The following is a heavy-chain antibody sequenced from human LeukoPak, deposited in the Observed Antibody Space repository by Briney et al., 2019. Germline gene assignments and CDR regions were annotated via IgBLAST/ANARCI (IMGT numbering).Heavy chain of an antibody. CDR1: GFTFTSYA. CDR2: VSGSGDGT. V-gene: IGHV3-23*01. CDR3: AKERLGGNYGDYAVDY. D-gene: IGHD4-17*01. Sequence: GGSLRLSCAASGFTFTSYAMSWVRLTPGKGLEWVSSVSGSGDGTYYAHSVKGRFTISRDNSKKTLDLHMDSLRAEDTAVYYCAKERLGGNYGDYAVDYWGQGTMVAVSS. J-gene: IGHJ4*02.